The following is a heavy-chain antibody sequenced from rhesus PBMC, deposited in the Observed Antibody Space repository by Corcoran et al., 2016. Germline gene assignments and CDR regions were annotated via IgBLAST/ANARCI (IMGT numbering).Heavy chain of an antibody. J-gene: IGHJ4*01. V-gene: IGHV3-103*01. CDR2: INSGGTT. Sequence: EVELVESGGGLAKPGGSLRRSCAPSGFTFSSSAMHWVRQAPGKGLEWVSGINSGGTTYYADSVKGRFTLSRDNSKNTLSLQMNSLRPEDTAVYYCLKAGIASDPWYYFDYWGQGVLATVSS. D-gene: IGHD6-19*01. CDR1: GFTFSSSA. CDR3: LKAGIASDPWYYFDY.